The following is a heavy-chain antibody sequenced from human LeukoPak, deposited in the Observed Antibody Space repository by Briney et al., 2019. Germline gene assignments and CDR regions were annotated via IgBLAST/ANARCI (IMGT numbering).Heavy chain of an antibody. V-gene: IGHV1-18*04. CDR3: ARRRASSSWYRPRNNWFDP. Sequence: ASVKVSCKASGYTFTGYCMHWVREAPGQGLEWMGWISGYNGNTNYAQKLQGRVTMTTDTSTSTANMELRSLKSDDTAVYYCARRRASSSWYRPRNNWFDPWGQGTLVTVSS. J-gene: IGHJ5*02. CDR2: ISGYNGNT. CDR1: GYTFTGYC. D-gene: IGHD6-13*01.